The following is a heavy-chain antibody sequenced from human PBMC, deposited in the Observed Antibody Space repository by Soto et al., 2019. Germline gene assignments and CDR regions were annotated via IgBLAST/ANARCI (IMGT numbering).Heavy chain of an antibody. CDR2: INPDGSET. Sequence: SLILSCEVSGFIFSNYWMTWGRHAPEKGLEWVANINPDGSETNYVDSVKGRFTISRDNARNSLSLQMDSLRVEDTAMYYCVRRVRDSRDSFDHWGQATLVTVSS. J-gene: IGHJ4*02. V-gene: IGHV3-7*01. D-gene: IGHD4-17*01. CDR1: GFIFSNYW. CDR3: VRRVRDSRDSFDH.